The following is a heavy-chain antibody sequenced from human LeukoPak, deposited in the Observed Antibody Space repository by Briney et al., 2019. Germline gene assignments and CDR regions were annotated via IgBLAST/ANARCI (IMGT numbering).Heavy chain of an antibody. CDR3: ARDSDYYDSSGYYTFDY. V-gene: IGHV3-74*01. Sequence: GGSLRLSCAASGFTFSSYWMHWVRQAPGKGLVWVSRIDTDGSSTSYADSVKGRFTISRDNAKNTLYLQMNCLRAEDTAVYYCARDSDYYDSSGYYTFDYWGQGTLVTVSS. D-gene: IGHD3-22*01. CDR1: GFTFSSYW. J-gene: IGHJ4*02. CDR2: IDTDGSST.